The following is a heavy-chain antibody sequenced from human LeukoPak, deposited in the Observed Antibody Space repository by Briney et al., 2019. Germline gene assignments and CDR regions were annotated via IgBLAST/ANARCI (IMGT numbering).Heavy chain of an antibody. V-gene: IGHV3-30*14. CDR2: ISYDGSNK. J-gene: IGHJ4*02. Sequence: GGSLRLSCAASGFTFSSYAMHWVRQAPGKGLEWVAVISYDGSNKYYADSVKGRFTIPRDNSKNTLYLQMESLRAEDTAVYYCARELRGFDYWGQGTLVTVSS. CDR1: GFTFSSYA. D-gene: IGHD3-10*01. CDR3: ARELRGFDY.